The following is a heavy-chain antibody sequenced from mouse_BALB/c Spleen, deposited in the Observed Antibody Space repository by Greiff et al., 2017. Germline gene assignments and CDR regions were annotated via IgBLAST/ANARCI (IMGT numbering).Heavy chain of an antibody. Sequence: VQLVESGAELARPGASVKMSCKASGYTFTSYTMHWVKQRPGQGLEWIGYINPSSGYTNYNQKFKDKATLTADKSSSTAYMQLSSLTSEDSAVYYCARTPSIYYYEDYWGQGTSVTVSS. CDR2: INPSSGYT. J-gene: IGHJ4*01. V-gene: IGHV1-4*01. CDR1: GYTFTSYT. CDR3: ARTPSIYYYEDY. D-gene: IGHD1-1*01.